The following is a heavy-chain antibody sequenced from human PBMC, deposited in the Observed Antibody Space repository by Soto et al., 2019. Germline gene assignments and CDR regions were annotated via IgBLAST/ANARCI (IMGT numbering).Heavy chain of an antibody. CDR3: AKDRLGYSYGIFDY. J-gene: IGHJ4*02. Sequence: GGSLRLSCAASGFTFSSYSMSWVRQAPGKGLEWVSAISGSGGSTYYADSVKGRFTISRDNSKNTLSLQMNSLRAEDTAVYYCAKDRLGYSYGIFDYWGQGTLVTVSS. V-gene: IGHV3-23*01. D-gene: IGHD5-18*01. CDR1: GFTFSSYS. CDR2: ISGSGGST.